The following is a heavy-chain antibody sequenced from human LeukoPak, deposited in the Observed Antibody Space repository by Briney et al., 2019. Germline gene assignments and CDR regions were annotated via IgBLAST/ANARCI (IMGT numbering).Heavy chain of an antibody. Sequence: PGGSLRLSCAASGFTFSSYEMNWVRQAPGKGLEWVSYISSSGSTIYYADSVKGRFTISRDNAKNSLFLEMNSLRAEDTAVYCCARSLPRGPLASLTMVRGVIPSRADYNGMDVWGQGTTVTVSS. V-gene: IGHV3-48*03. CDR2: ISSSGSTI. D-gene: IGHD3-10*01. CDR3: ARSLPRGPLASLTMVRGVIPSRADYNGMDV. CDR1: GFTFSSYE. J-gene: IGHJ6*02.